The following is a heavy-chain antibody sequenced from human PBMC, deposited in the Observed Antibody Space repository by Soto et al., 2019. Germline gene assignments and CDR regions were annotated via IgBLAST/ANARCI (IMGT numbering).Heavy chain of an antibody. D-gene: IGHD4-17*01. Sequence: SETLSLTCTAPGGSISSYYWSWIRQPPGKGLEWIGYIYYSGSTYYNPSLKSRVTISVDTSKNQFSLKLSSVTAADTAVYYCARGVFSDYGDYSPTFDYWGQGTLVTVSS. CDR1: GGSISSYY. V-gene: IGHV4-59*06. CDR3: ARGVFSDYGDYSPTFDY. J-gene: IGHJ4*02. CDR2: IYYSGST.